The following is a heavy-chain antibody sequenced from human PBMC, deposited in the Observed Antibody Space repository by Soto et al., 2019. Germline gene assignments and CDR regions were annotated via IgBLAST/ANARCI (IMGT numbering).Heavy chain of an antibody. D-gene: IGHD7-27*01. CDR3: ARRPSGDHVDY. CDR1: GGSIRTGNYC. CDR2: IYDGGST. V-gene: IGHV4-30-4*01. Sequence: QVQLQESGPGLVKPSQTLSLTCTVSGGSIRTGNYCWSWIRQPPDKGLEWIGHIYDGGSTYNNPSLNSRLTLTPHTPKNQFSLYLSSVSADESCVYHCARRPSGDHVDYWGQGTLATVSS. J-gene: IGHJ4*02.